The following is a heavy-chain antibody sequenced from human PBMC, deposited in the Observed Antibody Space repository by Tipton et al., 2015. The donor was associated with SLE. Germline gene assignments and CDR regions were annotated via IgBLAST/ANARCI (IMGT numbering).Heavy chain of an antibody. Sequence: TLSLTCTVSTGSMSSYYWTWIRQPPGKGLEWIGYVSYSGVTNSNPSLQSRVTMSIDASKKQVSLRLSSVTAADTAVYYCASSPGVTLFRVVTYFDLWGQGILVTVSS. J-gene: IGHJ4*02. CDR2: VSYSGVT. CDR3: ASSPGVTLFRVVTYFDL. V-gene: IGHV4-59*01. CDR1: TGSMSSYY. D-gene: IGHD3-3*01.